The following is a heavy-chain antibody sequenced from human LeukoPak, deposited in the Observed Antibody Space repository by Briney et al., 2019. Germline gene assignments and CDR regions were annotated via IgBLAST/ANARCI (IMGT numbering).Heavy chain of an antibody. D-gene: IGHD6-13*01. CDR2: IYYSGST. CDR1: GGSISSYY. J-gene: IGHJ4*02. CDR3: ARGEEQLALFDY. Sequence: TSETLSLTCTVSGGSISSYYWSWIRQPPGKGLEWIGYIYYSGSTNYNPSLKSRVTIPVDTSKNQFSLKLSSVTAADTAVYYCARGEEQLALFDYWGQGTLVTVSS. V-gene: IGHV4-59*01.